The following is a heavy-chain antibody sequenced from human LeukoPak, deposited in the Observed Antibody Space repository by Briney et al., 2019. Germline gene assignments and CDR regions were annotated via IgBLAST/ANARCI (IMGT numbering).Heavy chain of an antibody. Sequence: GGSLRLSYAASGFSFSTSWMTWVRQAPGKGLEWVANINPDGSEKYSLDSVKGRFTISRDNAKNSLYLQMNTLRAEDTAVYYCARGHYGMDVWGQGTTVTVSS. J-gene: IGHJ6*02. V-gene: IGHV3-7*05. CDR2: INPDGSEK. CDR1: GFSFSTSW. CDR3: ARGHYGMDV.